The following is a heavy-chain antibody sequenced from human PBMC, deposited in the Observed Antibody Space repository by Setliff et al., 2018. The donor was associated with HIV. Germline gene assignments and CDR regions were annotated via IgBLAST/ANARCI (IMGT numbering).Heavy chain of an antibody. CDR2: ISSSGTT. CDR3: ARVGASGVASSMDYHYYMDV. J-gene: IGHJ6*03. V-gene: IGHV4-4*09. D-gene: IGHD2-2*01. CDR1: DDSFSNYD. Sequence: PSETLSLTCVVSDDSFSNYDWTWIRQSPGKALEWIGYISSSGTTNYNPSLRSRVTISMETSNTRFSLWLRSATAADTAVYYCARVGASGVASSMDYHYYMDVWGKGTSVTVSS.